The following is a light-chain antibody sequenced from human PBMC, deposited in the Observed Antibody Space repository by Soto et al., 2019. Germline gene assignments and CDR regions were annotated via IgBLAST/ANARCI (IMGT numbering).Light chain of an antibody. V-gene: IGKV1-5*03. CDR1: QTISNY. Sequence: DIQMTQSPSTLSASVGDRVTITCRASQTISNYLTWYQQRPWKAPKLLIYRSSILQNGVPSRFSGSGSGTEFTITISSLQPDDFATYYCQQYYIYATFGQGTRVEI. J-gene: IGKJ1*01. CDR3: QQYYIYAT. CDR2: RSS.